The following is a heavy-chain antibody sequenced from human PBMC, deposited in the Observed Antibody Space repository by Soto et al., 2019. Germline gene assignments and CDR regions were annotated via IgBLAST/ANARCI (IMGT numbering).Heavy chain of an antibody. Sequence: QVQLVQSVAEVKKPGSSVKVSCKASGGTFSSYAISWVRQAPGQGLEWMGGIIPIFGTANYAQKFQGRVTITADESTSTAYMELSSLRSEDTAVYYCARVSLMVYGAYYFDYWGQGTLVTVSS. D-gene: IGHD2-8*01. CDR3: ARVSLMVYGAYYFDY. CDR2: IIPIFGTA. J-gene: IGHJ4*02. CDR1: GGTFSSYA. V-gene: IGHV1-69*12.